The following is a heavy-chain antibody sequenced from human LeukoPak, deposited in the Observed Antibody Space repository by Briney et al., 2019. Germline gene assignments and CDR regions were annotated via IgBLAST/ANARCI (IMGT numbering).Heavy chain of an antibody. CDR1: GFTVSSNY. Sequence: AVSLRFSCSASGFTVSSNYMSRVRQAPGKGLEWVSLIYSGGSTYYADSVKSRFTISRDNSKNTLYLQMNSLRAEDTAVYYCASYSSLDYWGQGTLVTVSS. CDR3: ASYSSLDY. J-gene: IGHJ4*02. D-gene: IGHD6-13*01. CDR2: IYSGGST. V-gene: IGHV3-53*01.